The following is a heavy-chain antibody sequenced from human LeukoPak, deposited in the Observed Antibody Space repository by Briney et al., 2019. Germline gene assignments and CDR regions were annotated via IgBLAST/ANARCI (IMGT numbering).Heavy chain of an antibody. CDR3: AKDRKVLADTFDY. D-gene: IGHD6-19*01. J-gene: IGHJ4*02. V-gene: IGHV3-30*02. CDR2: IHYDGSNK. CDR1: GFTFSSFG. Sequence: GGSLRLSCAASGFTFSSFGMHWVRQAPGKGLDWVAFIHYDGSNKYYADSVKGRFTISRDNSKNTLYLQMNSLRAEGTAVYYCAKDRKVLADTFDYWGQGTLVTVSS.